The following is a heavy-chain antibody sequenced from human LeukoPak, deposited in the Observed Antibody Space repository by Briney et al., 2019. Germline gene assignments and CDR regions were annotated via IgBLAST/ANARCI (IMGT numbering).Heavy chain of an antibody. CDR2: ISAYNDNT. Sequence: ASVKVSCKASGFTFTNYGITWVRQAPGQGLEWMAWISAYNDNTHYAQNLQGRVTLTTDTSTSTAYMELRGLRSDDTAVYYCARGITVRPKSKDAFDIWGQGTMVTVSS. CDR3: ARGITVRPKSKDAFDI. CDR1: GFTFTNYG. D-gene: IGHD3-16*01. J-gene: IGHJ3*02. V-gene: IGHV1-18*01.